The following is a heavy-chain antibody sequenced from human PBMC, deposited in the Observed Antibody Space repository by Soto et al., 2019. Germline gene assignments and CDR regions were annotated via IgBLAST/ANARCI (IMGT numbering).Heavy chain of an antibody. CDR2: IYYSGST. CDR3: AAGSSWAHNWFDP. D-gene: IGHD6-13*01. V-gene: IGHV4-31*03. CDR1: GGSIGSGGYY. J-gene: IGHJ5*02. Sequence: SETLSLTCTVSGGSIGSGGYYWSWIRQHPGKGLEWIGYIYYSGSTYYNPSLKSRVTISVDTSKNQFSLKLSSVTAADTAVYYCAAGSSWAHNWFDPWGQGTLVTVSS.